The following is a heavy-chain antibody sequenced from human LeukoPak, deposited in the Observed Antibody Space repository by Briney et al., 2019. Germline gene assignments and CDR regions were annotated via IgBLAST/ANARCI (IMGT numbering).Heavy chain of an antibody. D-gene: IGHD3-22*01. CDR3: AGDYEGYYFDY. Sequence: PSETLSLTCAVSGYSISSTNWWGWIRQPPGKGLEWIGYIYYSGSTNYNPSLKSRVTISVDTSKNQFSLKLSSVTAADTAVYYCAGDYEGYYFDYWGQGTLVTVSS. CDR1: GYSISSTNW. CDR2: IYYSGST. V-gene: IGHV4-28*03. J-gene: IGHJ4*02.